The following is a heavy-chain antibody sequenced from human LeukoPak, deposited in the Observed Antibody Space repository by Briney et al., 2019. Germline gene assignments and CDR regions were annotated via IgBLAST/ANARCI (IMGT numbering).Heavy chain of an antibody. CDR2: MNPNSGNT. V-gene: IGHV1-8*01. J-gene: IGHJ5*02. CDR1: GYTFTSYD. CDR3: ARDKDGYNPYWFDP. Sequence: ASVKVSCKASGYTFTSYDINWVRQATGQGLEWMGWMNPNSGNTGYAQKFQGRVTMTRNTSISTAYMELSSLRSEDTAVYYCARDKDGYNPYWFDPWGQGTLVTVSS. D-gene: IGHD5-24*01.